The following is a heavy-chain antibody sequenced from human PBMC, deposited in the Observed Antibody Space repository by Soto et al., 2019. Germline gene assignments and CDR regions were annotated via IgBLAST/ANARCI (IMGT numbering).Heavy chain of an antibody. V-gene: IGHV3-49*04. CDR2: IRTNTYGGTT. Sequence: SLRLSGTVSGFTFGDYSMSWVRQAPGKGLEWVGFIRTNTYGGTTEYAASVKGRFTISRDDSKSIAYLQMNSLKTEDTAVYYCTRVRAMDVWGQGTTVTVSS. J-gene: IGHJ6*02. CDR1: GFTFGDYS. CDR3: TRVRAMDV.